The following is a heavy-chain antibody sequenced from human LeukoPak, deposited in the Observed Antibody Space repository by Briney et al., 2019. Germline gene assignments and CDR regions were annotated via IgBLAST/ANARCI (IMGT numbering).Heavy chain of an antibody. Sequence: PSGGSLRLSCAASGFTFTSHGMHWVRQAPGKGLEWVAHIRYDGSNKYYTGSVKGRFTISRDDSKKMLYLQMNSLRPEDTALYYCARGRRSGGITMIRGVKDRGWFDPWGQGTLVTVSS. CDR1: GFTFTSHG. D-gene: IGHD3-10*01. CDR3: ARGRRSGGITMIRGVKDRGWFDP. V-gene: IGHV3-30*02. J-gene: IGHJ5*02. CDR2: IRYDGSNK.